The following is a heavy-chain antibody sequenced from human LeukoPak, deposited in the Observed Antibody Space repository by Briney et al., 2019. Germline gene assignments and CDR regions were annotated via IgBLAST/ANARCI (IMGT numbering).Heavy chain of an antibody. V-gene: IGHV4-4*07. CDR1: GGSISSDY. Sequence: SSETLSLTCSVSGGSISSDYWSWIRQPAGKGLEWIGRIYISGSTNYNPSLKSRVTMSVDTSKNQFSLKLSSVTAADTAVYYCARVDSSGYYRDAFDYWGQGTLVTVSS. CDR2: IYISGST. CDR3: ARVDSSGYYRDAFDY. J-gene: IGHJ4*02. D-gene: IGHD3-22*01.